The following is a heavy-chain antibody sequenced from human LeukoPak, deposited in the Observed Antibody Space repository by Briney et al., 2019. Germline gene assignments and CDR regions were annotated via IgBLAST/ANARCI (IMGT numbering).Heavy chain of an antibody. CDR2: IWYDGSNK. CDR3: ARDAYCGGDCYSGYYYGMDV. V-gene: IGHV3-33*01. Sequence: GSLRLSCAASGFTFSSYGMHWVRQAPGKGLEWVAVIWYDGSNKYHADSVKGRFTISRDNSKNTLYLQMNSLRAEDTAVYYCARDAYCGGDCYSGYYYGMDVWGQGTTVTVSS. D-gene: IGHD2-21*02. CDR1: GFTFSSYG. J-gene: IGHJ6*02.